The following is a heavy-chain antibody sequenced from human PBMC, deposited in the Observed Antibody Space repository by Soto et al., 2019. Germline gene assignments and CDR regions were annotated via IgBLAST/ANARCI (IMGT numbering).Heavy chain of an antibody. V-gene: IGHV3-74*01. Sequence: EVQLVESGGGLVQPGGSLRLSCAASGFTFSTYWMHWVRQAPGKGLVWVSRINSDGSSTSYADSVKGRFTISRDSAKNTLYLQMNSLRAEDTAVSYCARDQERGYDSSGFRPWGQGTLVTVSS. CDR3: ARDQERGYDSSGFRP. D-gene: IGHD3-22*01. CDR2: INSDGSST. J-gene: IGHJ5*02. CDR1: GFTFSTYW.